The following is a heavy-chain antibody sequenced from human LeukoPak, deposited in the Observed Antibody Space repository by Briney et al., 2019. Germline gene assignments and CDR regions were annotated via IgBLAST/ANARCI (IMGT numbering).Heavy chain of an antibody. J-gene: IGHJ3*01. CDR2: IMQDGSEK. V-gene: IGHV3-7*01. D-gene: IGHD6-13*01. CDR1: GFTFSTYW. Sequence: GGSLRLSCVGSGFTFSTYWMSWVRQAPGKGLEWVANIMQDGSEKNYVDSVKGRLTISRDNAKNSLYLQMNSLRAEDTAVYYCAREVYSSSRPPDAFDVWGQGTVVTVSS. CDR3: AREVYSSSRPPDAFDV.